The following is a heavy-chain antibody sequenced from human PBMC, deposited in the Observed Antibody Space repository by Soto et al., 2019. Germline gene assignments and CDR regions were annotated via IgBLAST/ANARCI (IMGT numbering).Heavy chain of an antibody. J-gene: IGHJ6*02. Sequence: EVQLVESGGGLVQPGGSLRLSCAASGFTFSSYWMSWVRQAPGKGLEWVANIKQDGSEKYYVDSVKGRFTISRDNAKNSLYLQMNSLRAEDTAVYYCARDPNIELVPAALRSYYYYYGMDVWGQGTTVTVSS. CDR3: ARDPNIELVPAALRSYYYYYGMDV. D-gene: IGHD2-2*01. CDR1: GFTFSSYW. V-gene: IGHV3-7*01. CDR2: IKQDGSEK.